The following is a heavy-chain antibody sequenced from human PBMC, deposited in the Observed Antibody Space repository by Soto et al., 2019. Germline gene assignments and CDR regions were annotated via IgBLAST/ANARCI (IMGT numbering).Heavy chain of an antibody. CDR3: ARDRDYGAEGV. D-gene: IGHD4-17*01. CDR2: INPSGGST. J-gene: IGHJ3*01. CDR1: GYTFTGYY. Sequence: GXSVKVSCKASGYTFTGYYMHWVRQAPGQGLEWMGIINPSGGSTSYAQKFQGRVTMTRDTSTSTVYMELSSLRSEDTAVYYRARDRDYGAEGVWGQGTMVTVSS. V-gene: IGHV1-46*01.